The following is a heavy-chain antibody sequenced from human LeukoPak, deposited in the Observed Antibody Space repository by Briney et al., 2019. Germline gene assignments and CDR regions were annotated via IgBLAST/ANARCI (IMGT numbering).Heavy chain of an antibody. CDR1: GYTFTGYY. Sequence: ASVKVSCKASGYTFTGYYMHWVRQAPGQGLEWMGWINPNSGGTNSAQQFQGRVTMTRDTSISTAYMELTRLKPDDTAVYYCVRYAAATGTDGGDYWGQGTLVTVSS. CDR3: VRYAAATGTDGGDY. V-gene: IGHV1-2*02. CDR2: INPNSGGT. D-gene: IGHD6-13*01. J-gene: IGHJ4*02.